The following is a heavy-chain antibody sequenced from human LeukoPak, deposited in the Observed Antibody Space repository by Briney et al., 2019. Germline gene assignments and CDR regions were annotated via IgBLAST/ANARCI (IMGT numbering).Heavy chain of an antibody. CDR2: IKSDGRST. J-gene: IGHJ4*02. CDR1: GFTFNSYW. CDR3: ARAKVAGTTLFDY. Sequence: GGSLRLSCAASGFTFNSYWMHWVRQAPGKGLVWVSHIKSDGRSTSYADSVKGRFTISRDNAKNTVYLQMGSLRAEDTAVYFCARAKVAGTTLFDYWGQGTLVTVSS. D-gene: IGHD6-19*01. V-gene: IGHV3-74*01.